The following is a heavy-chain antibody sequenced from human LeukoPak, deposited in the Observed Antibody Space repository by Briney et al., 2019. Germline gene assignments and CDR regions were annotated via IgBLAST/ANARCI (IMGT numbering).Heavy chain of an antibody. D-gene: IGHD5-12*01. CDR2: INQDGSER. V-gene: IGHV3-7*01. Sequence: GGSLRLSCAASGFTFRSYWMGWVRQAPGKGLEWVANINQDGSERYHVGSVKGRFTISRDNAKNSVYLQMNSLTVEDTAVYYCVRDGGTTGYDLLDYWGQGTLLTVSS. CDR3: VRDGGTTGYDLLDY. J-gene: IGHJ4*02. CDR1: GFTFRSYW.